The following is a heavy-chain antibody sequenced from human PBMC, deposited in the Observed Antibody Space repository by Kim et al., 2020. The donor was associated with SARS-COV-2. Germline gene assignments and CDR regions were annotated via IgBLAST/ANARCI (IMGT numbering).Heavy chain of an antibody. CDR2: INGDGSKT. D-gene: IGHD3-10*01. J-gene: IGHJ6*02. Sequence: GGSLRLSCGASGFTFNFYWLQWVRQAPGKGLVWVSRINGDGSKTDYADSVKGRFTISRDNAKNTLYLQMNSLRVEDTAVYYCTRVKLLWVGVPIGLNEMDVWGQGTTVTVS. V-gene: IGHV3-74*01. CDR1: GFTFNFYW. CDR3: TRVKLLWVGVPIGLNEMDV.